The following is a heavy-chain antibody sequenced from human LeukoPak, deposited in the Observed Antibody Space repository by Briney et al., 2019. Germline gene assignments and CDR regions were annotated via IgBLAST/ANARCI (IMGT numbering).Heavy chain of an antibody. CDR3: ASLGGAYGDYPFDY. D-gene: IGHD4-17*01. V-gene: IGHV1-69*13. CDR1: GGTFSSYA. CDR2: IIPIFGTA. J-gene: IGHJ4*02. Sequence: SVKVSCKASGGTFSSYAISWVRQAPGQGLEWMGGIIPIFGTANYAQKFQGRVTITADESTSTAYMELGSLRSEDTAVYYCASLGGAYGDYPFDYWGQGTLVTVSS.